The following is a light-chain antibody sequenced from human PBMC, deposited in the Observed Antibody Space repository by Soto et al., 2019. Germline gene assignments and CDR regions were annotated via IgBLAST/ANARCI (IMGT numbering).Light chain of an antibody. Sequence: EVVMTQSRRSLPVTLGQPASISCTSSHSLVFSDGNTYLSWFXQRPGQSPRRLIYKVSNRDSGVPERVSGSGSGTDFTLIIRRAEAEDVGVFYCMQGSHWQGTLVQGTKVVIK. CDR1: HSLVFSDGNTY. CDR3: MQGSHWQGT. J-gene: IGKJ1*01. CDR2: KVS. V-gene: IGKV2-30*01.